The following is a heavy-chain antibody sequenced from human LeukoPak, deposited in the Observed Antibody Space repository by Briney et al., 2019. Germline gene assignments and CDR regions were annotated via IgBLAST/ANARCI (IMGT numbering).Heavy chain of an antibody. CDR2: IYYSGST. D-gene: IGHD3-3*01. CDR3: ARAVWSGYYPYYYYHGMDV. Sequence: PSETLSLTCTVSGGSISSYYWSWIRQPPGKGLEWIGYIYYSGSTNYNPSLKSRVTISVDTSKNQFSLKLSSVTAADTAVYYCARAVWSGYYPYYYYHGMDVWGQGTTVTVSS. CDR1: GGSISSYY. V-gene: IGHV4-59*01. J-gene: IGHJ6*02.